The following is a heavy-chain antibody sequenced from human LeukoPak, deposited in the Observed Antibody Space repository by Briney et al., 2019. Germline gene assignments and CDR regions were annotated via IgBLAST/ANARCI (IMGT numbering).Heavy chain of an antibody. CDR3: AKDFRTVN. Sequence: SETLSLTCTVSGGSISSSSYYWGWIRQPPGKGLEWIGSIYYSGSTYYNPSLKSRVTISVDTSKNQFSLKLSSVTAADTAVYYCAKDFRTVNWGQGTLVTVSS. J-gene: IGHJ4*02. CDR1: GGSISSSSYY. D-gene: IGHD4-17*01. V-gene: IGHV4-39*02. CDR2: IYYSGST.